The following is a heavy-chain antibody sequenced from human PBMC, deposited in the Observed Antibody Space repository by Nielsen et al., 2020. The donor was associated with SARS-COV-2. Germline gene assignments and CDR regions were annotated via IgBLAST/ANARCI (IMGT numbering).Heavy chain of an antibody. CDR1: GFTFSSYG. D-gene: IGHD4-17*01. CDR3: AKDFSVDYGDYGPFDY. V-gene: IGHV3-30*18. Sequence: GESLKISCAASGFTFSSYGMHWVRQAPGKGLEWVAVISYDGSNKYYADSVKGRFTISRDNSKNTLYLQMNSLRAEDTAVYYCAKDFSVDYGDYGPFDYWGQGTLVTVSS. J-gene: IGHJ4*02. CDR2: ISYDGSNK.